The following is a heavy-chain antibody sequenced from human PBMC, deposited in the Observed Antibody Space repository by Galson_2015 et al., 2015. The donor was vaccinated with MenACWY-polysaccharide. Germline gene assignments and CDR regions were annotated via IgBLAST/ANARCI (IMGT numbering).Heavy chain of an antibody. CDR3: ARGHYGMDV. CDR1: GFTFSNYW. J-gene: IGHJ6*02. CDR2: IKKDGSEK. Sequence: SLRLSCAASGFTFSNYWMTWVRQAPGKGLEWVANIKKDGSEKYYVDSVKGRFTIPRDNALYLQMNSLRAEDTAVCFCARGHYGMDVWGQGTTVTVSS. V-gene: IGHV3-7*01.